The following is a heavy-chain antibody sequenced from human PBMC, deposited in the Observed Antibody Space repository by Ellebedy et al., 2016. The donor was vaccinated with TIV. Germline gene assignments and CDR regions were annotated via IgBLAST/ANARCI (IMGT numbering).Heavy chain of an antibody. V-gene: IGHV3-53*01. Sequence: GESLKISCAASGFTVSSHYMTWVRQAPGKGLEWVSIIYAGGNTKYAASVKGRFTISRDNSENTLYVQMNSLRVDDTAVYYCARIPYYQSSGWVTYFAYWGQGTLVTVSS. D-gene: IGHD3-22*01. J-gene: IGHJ4*02. CDR1: GFTVSSHY. CDR2: IYAGGNT. CDR3: ARIPYYQSSGWVTYFAY.